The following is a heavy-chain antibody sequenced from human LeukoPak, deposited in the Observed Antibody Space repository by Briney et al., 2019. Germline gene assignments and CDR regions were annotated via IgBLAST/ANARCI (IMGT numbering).Heavy chain of an antibody. CDR3: VRDYCSSTSSHAFDI. D-gene: IGHD2-2*01. CDR2: INTDGSRT. V-gene: IGHV3-74*01. CDR1: GFTFSRYW. J-gene: IGHJ3*02. Sequence: GGSLRLSCAASGFTFSRYWMHWVRQAPGKGLVWVSRINTDGSRTTYADAVKGRFTISSANAKNTVYLQMNSLRAEDTAVSSCVRDYCSSTSSHAFDIWGHGTLVTVSS.